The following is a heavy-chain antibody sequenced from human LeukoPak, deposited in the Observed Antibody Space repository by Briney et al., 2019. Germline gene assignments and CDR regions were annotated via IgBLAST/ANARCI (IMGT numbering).Heavy chain of an antibody. V-gene: IGHV3-7*03. CDR1: GFTFSGYW. CDR2: IKQDGSEK. CDR3: ARGTYYYGSGSPETGY. J-gene: IGHJ4*02. D-gene: IGHD3-10*01. Sequence: GGSLRLSCVASGFTFSGYWMSWVRQAPGRGLEWMANIKQDGSEKYYVDSVKGRFTISRDNAKNSLYLQMNSLRAEDTAVYYCARGTYYYGSGSPETGYWGQGTLVTVSS.